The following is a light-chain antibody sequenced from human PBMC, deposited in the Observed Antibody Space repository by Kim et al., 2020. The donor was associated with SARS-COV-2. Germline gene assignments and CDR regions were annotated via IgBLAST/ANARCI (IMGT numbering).Light chain of an antibody. Sequence: QSVLTQPPSASGTPGQRVTISCSGSSSNVGSNYIYWYQQVPGTAPKLLIYRSNQRPSGVPDRFSGSKSGTSASLAISGLRSEDEADYYCAAWDDSLSGWVFGGGTKL. J-gene: IGLJ3*02. CDR2: RSN. CDR3: AAWDDSLSGWV. CDR1: SSNVGSNY. V-gene: IGLV1-47*01.